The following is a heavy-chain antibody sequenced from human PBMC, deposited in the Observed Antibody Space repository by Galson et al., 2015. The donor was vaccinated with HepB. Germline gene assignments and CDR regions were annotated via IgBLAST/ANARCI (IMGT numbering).Heavy chain of an antibody. V-gene: IGHV3-30*18. D-gene: IGHD6-19*01. J-gene: IGHJ5*02. Sequence: SLRLSCAASGFTFSNYGMHWVRQAPGKGLEWVAVISYDGSNKYYADSVKGRFTISRDNSKNTLYLQMNSLRTDDTAVYYCAKDKGSSEWLALTWGQGTLVTVSS. CDR3: AKDKGSSEWLALT. CDR2: ISYDGSNK. CDR1: GFTFSNYG.